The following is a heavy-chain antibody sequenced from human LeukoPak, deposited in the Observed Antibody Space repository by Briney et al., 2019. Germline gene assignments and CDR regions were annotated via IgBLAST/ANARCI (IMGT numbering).Heavy chain of an antibody. V-gene: IGHV2-5*02. D-gene: IGHD3-10*01. J-gene: IGHJ4*02. Sequence: SGPTLVKPTQTLTLTCTFSGFSLSSSGVGVGWIRQPPGKALEWLALNYWDDGKRYSPSLNSRLTITKDTSKTQVVLTMINMDPVDTATYYCAHSLYYYGSGSYYAFEYWGQGTLVTVSS. CDR2: NYWDDGK. CDR1: GFSLSSSGVG. CDR3: AHSLYYYGSGSYYAFEY.